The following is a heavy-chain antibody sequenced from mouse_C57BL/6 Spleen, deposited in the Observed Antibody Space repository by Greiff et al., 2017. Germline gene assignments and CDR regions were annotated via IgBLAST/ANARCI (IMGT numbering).Heavy chain of an antibody. CDR1: GYTFTSYW. CDR2: INPSSGYT. V-gene: IGHV1-7*01. Sequence: VQLQESGAELAKPGASVKLSCKASGYTFTSYWMHWVKQRPGQGLEWIGYINPSSGYTKYNQKFKDKAALTADKSSSTAYMQLSSLTYEDSAVYYCASPTVVATGGYYAMDYWGQGTSVTVSS. CDR3: ASPTVVATGGYYAMDY. J-gene: IGHJ4*01. D-gene: IGHD1-1*01.